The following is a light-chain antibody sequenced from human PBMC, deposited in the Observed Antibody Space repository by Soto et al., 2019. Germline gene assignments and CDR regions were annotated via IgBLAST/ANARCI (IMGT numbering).Light chain of an antibody. CDR2: DAS. Sequence: DIQMTQSPSTLSASVGDRVTITCRASQSISRWLTWYQQKPGKAPKVLIYDASSLESGVPSRFSGSGSGTEFTLPITSLQPDDLGTYFCQQYNSPATLGQGTKLEIK. CDR1: QSISRW. CDR3: QQYNSPAT. J-gene: IGKJ2*01. V-gene: IGKV1-5*01.